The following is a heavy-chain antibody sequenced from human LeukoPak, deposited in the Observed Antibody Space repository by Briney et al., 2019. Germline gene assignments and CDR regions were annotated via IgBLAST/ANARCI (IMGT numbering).Heavy chain of an antibody. CDR3: ATDAGGSWGFDI. CDR2: FDPEDGET. J-gene: IGHJ3*02. Sequence: GASVKVSCKVSGYTLTELSMHWVRQAPGKGLEWMGGFDPEDGETIYAQKFQGRVTMTEDTFTDTAYMELSSLRSEDTAVYYCATDAGGSWGFDIWGQGTMVTVSS. D-gene: IGHD3-16*01. CDR1: GYTLTELS. V-gene: IGHV1-24*01.